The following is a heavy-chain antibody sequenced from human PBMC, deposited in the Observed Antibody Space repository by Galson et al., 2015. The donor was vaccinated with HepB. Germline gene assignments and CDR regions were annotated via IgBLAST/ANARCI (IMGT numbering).Heavy chain of an antibody. Sequence: SLRLSCAASGFTFSSYGMHWVRQAPGKGLEWVAVISYDGSNKYYADSVKGRFTISRDNSKNTLYLQMNSLRAEDTAVYYCAKGGRYCSGGSCSNLFDYWGQGTLVTVSS. V-gene: IGHV3-30*18. CDR2: ISYDGSNK. D-gene: IGHD2-15*01. J-gene: IGHJ4*02. CDR3: AKGGRYCSGGSCSNLFDY. CDR1: GFTFSSYG.